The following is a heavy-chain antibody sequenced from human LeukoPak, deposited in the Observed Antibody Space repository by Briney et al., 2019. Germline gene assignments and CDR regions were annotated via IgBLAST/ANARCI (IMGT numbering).Heavy chain of an antibody. Sequence: GGSLRLSCAASGFTFSSYWMSWVRQAPGKGLEWVANIKQDGSEKYYVDSVKGRFTISRDNAKNSLYLQMNSLRAEDTAVYYCARDGEWEPPRYYFDYWGQGTLVTVSS. D-gene: IGHD1-26*01. CDR3: ARDGEWEPPRYYFDY. J-gene: IGHJ4*02. CDR2: IKQDGSEK. V-gene: IGHV3-7*01. CDR1: GFTFSSYW.